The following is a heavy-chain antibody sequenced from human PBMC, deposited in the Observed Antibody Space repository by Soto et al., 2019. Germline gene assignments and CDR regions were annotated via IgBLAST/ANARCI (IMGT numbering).Heavy chain of an antibody. Sequence: ASVKVSCKASGYTFTNHDINWVRQASGQGLEWMGWMNPISGKTDFARKFQGRVTMTSDTSMTTAYLELSSLRSEDTAIYYCSIYTTSSSYFDYWGQGTLVTVSS. CDR3: SIYTTSSSYFDY. V-gene: IGHV1-8*01. CDR2: MNPISGKT. J-gene: IGHJ4*02. CDR1: GYTFTNHD. D-gene: IGHD1-26*01.